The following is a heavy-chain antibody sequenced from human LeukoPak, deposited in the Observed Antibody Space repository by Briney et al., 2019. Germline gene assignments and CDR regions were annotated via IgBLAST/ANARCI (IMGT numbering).Heavy chain of an antibody. V-gene: IGHV4-39*01. J-gene: IGHJ4*02. CDR3: ARLIVNDFWSGYYNFDY. Sequence: SETLSLTCTVSGGSISSSSYCWGWIRQPPGKGLEWIGSIYYSGSTYYNPSLKSRVTISVDTSKNQFSLKLSSVTAADTAVYYCARLIVNDFWSGYYNFDYWGQGTLVTVSS. D-gene: IGHD3-3*01. CDR2: IYYSGST. CDR1: GGSISSSSYC.